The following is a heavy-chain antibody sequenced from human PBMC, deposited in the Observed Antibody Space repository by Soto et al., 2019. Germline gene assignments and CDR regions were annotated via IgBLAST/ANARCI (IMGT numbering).Heavy chain of an antibody. CDR2: IRSKAYGGTT. CDR3: TRDRPVPGYYYYYYGLDV. V-gene: IGHV3-49*04. Sequence: GGSLRLSCTASGFTFGDYAMSWVRQAPGKGLEWVGFIRSKAYGGTTEYAASVKGRFTISRDDSKSIAYLQMNSLKTEDTAVYYCTRDRPVPGYYYYYYGLDVWGQGTTVTVSS. CDR1: GFTFGDYA. D-gene: IGHD2-2*01. J-gene: IGHJ6*02.